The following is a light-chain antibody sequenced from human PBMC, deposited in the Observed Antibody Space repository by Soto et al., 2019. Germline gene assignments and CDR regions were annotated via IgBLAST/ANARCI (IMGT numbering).Light chain of an antibody. J-gene: IGKJ2*01. CDR3: QQYNNWPPVT. CDR2: VAS. Sequence: EIVMTQSPATLSVSPGERATLSCRASQSVSSNLAWYQQKPGQAPRLLIYVASTRATGIPARFSGSGSGTEFSLTISSLQSEDFAVYYCQQYNNWPPVTFGQGTKLEIK. V-gene: IGKV3-15*01. CDR1: QSVSSN.